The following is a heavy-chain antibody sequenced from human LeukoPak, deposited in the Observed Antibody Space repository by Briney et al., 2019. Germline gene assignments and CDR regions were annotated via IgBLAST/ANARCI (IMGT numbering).Heavy chain of an antibody. J-gene: IGHJ3*02. CDR2: ISYDGSNK. CDR3: ARSRIVGQSENGAFDI. Sequence: AGGSQRLSCAASGFTVSSNYMSWVRQAPGKGLEWVAVISYDGSNKYYADSVKGRFTISRDNSKNTLYLQMNSLRAEDTAVYYCARSRIVGQSENGAFDIWGQGTMVTVSS. D-gene: IGHD1-26*01. V-gene: IGHV3-30-3*01. CDR1: GFTVSSNY.